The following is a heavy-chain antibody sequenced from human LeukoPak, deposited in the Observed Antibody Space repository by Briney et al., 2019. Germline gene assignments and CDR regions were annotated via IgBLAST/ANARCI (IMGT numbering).Heavy chain of an antibody. CDR3: ARDRGFGELLYWFDP. D-gene: IGHD3-10*01. J-gene: IGHJ5*02. CDR2: IYYSGST. V-gene: IGHV4-31*03. CDR1: GGSISSGGYY. Sequence: SETLSLTCTVSGGSISSGGYYWSWIRQHPGEGLEWIGYIYYSGSTYYNPSLKSRVTISVVTSKNQFSLKLSSVTAADTAVYYCARDRGFGELLYWFDPWGQGTLVTVSS.